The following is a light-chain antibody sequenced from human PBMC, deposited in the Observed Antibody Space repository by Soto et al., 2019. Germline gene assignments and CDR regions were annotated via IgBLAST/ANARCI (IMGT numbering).Light chain of an antibody. J-gene: IGKJ2*01. CDR3: QQYNSYPYT. V-gene: IGKV1-8*01. CDR1: QGISSY. Sequence: AIRVTQSPTSFSASTGDRVTFICRASQGISSYLAWYQQKPGEAPKLLIYAASTLRSGIPSRFSGSGSGTDFTLTISSLQPDDFATYYCQQYNSYPYTFGQGTKLEIK. CDR2: AAS.